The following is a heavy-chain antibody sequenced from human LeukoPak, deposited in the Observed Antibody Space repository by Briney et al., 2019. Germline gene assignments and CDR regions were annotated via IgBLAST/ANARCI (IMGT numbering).Heavy chain of an antibody. CDR1: GFTFSSYA. CDR3: ARDHLPQTYYYGSGSQIGSFDY. CDR2: ISYDGSNK. J-gene: IGHJ4*02. D-gene: IGHD3-10*01. Sequence: QPGGSLRLSCAASGFTFSSYAMHWVRQAPGKGLEWVAVISYDGSNKYYADSVKGRFTISRDNSKNTLYLQMNSQRAEDTAVYYCARDHLPQTYYYGSGSQIGSFDYWGQGTLVTVSS. V-gene: IGHV3-30-3*01.